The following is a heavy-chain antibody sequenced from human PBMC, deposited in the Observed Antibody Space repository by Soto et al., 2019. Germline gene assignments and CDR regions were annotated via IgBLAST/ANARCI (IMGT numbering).Heavy chain of an antibody. V-gene: IGHV5-51*01. CDR3: ARKDKSGYFNWFDP. J-gene: IGHJ5*02. CDR2: IFPSDSDT. Sequence: GESLKISCITSGYRFTSYWIAWVRQMPGKGLEWMGIIFPSDSDTRYSPSFQGQVTISADRSTSTVFLQWASLKASDTAVYFCARKDKSGYFNWFDPWGQGTLVTVSS. CDR1: GYRFTSYW. D-gene: IGHD3-22*01.